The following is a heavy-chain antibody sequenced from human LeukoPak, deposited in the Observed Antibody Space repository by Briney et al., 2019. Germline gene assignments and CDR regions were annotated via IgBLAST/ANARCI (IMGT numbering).Heavy chain of an antibody. V-gene: IGHV4-4*02. J-gene: IGHJ4*02. D-gene: IGHD1-14*01. CDR1: LXSTTSNF. Sequence: SETLSLTCTVSLXSTTSNFWSWVRQPPGKGLEWIGEIHRSGSPNYNPSLQSRVTISIDRSRDQIVLELSSVTAADTAVYYCAREILGGFNPGAYWGQGTLVTVSS. CDR2: IHRSGSP. CDR3: AREILGGFNPGAY.